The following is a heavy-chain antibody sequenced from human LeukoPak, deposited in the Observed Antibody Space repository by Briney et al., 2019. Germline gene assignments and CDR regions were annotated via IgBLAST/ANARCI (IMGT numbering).Heavy chain of an antibody. Sequence: ATVKISCKVSGYTFTDYYMHWVQQAPGKGLEWMGLVDPEDGETIYAEKFQGRVTITADTSTDTAYMELSSLRSEDTAVYYCAREAALDCSSTSCYPEAVDYWGQGTLVTVSS. CDR1: GYTFTDYY. J-gene: IGHJ4*02. CDR3: AREAALDCSSTSCYPEAVDY. D-gene: IGHD2-2*01. V-gene: IGHV1-69-2*01. CDR2: VDPEDGET.